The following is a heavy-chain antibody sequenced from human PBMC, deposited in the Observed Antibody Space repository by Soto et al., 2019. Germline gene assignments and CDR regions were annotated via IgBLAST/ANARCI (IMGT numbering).Heavy chain of an antibody. V-gene: IGHV3-33*01. J-gene: IGHJ4*02. Sequence: QVQLVESGGGVVQPGRSLRLSCAASGFTFSSYGMHWVRQAPGKGLEWVAVIWNDGSNKYYADSVKGRFTISRDNSKNTLYLQMNSLRAEDTAVYYCARGTGSVRDYGGYWGQGTLVTVSS. D-gene: IGHD6-6*01. CDR2: IWNDGSNK. CDR3: ARGTGSVRDYGGY. CDR1: GFTFSSYG.